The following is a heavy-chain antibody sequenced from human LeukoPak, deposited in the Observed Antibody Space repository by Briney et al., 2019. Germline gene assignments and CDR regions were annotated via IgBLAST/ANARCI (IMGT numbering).Heavy chain of an antibody. D-gene: IGHD3-9*01. J-gene: IGHJ4*02. CDR1: GFTFSSYA. CDR3: AKVYILTGYFDY. Sequence: PGGSLRLSCAASGFTFSSYAMSWVRQAPGKELEWVSAISGSGGSTYYADSVKGRFTISRDNSKNTLYLQMNSLRAEDTAVYYCAKVYILTGYFDYWGQGTLVTVSS. V-gene: IGHV3-23*01. CDR2: ISGSGGST.